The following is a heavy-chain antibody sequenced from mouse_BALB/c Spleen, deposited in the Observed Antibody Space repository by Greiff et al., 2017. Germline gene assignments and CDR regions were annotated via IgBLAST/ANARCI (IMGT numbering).Heavy chain of an antibody. CDR2: IYPSDSYT. CDR1: GYTFTSYW. D-gene: IGHD2-10*02. V-gene: IGHV1-69*02. J-gene: IGHJ4*01. Sequence: VQLQQPGAELVRPGASVKLSCKASGYTFTSYWINWVKQRPGQGLEWIGNIYPSDSYTNYNQKFKDKATLTVDKSSSTAYMQLSSPTSEDSAVYYCTRSQYGNYVDAMDYWGQGTSVTVSS. CDR3: TRSQYGNYVDAMDY.